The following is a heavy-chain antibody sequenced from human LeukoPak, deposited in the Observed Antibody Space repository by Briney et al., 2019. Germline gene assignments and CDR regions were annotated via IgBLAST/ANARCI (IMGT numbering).Heavy chain of an antibody. J-gene: IGHJ4*02. CDR1: GFTFGDYA. V-gene: IGHV3-49*03. Sequence: GGSLRLSCTASGFTFGDYAMSWFRQAPGKGLEWVGFIRSKTYGGATEYAASVKGRFTISRDDSKSIAYLQMNSLKTEDTAVYYCARSDGSGTYYWGQGTLVTVSS. D-gene: IGHD3-10*01. CDR2: IRSKTYGGAT. CDR3: ARSDGSGTYY.